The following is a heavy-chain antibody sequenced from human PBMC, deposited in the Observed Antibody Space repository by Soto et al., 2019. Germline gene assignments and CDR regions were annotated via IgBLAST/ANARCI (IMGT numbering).Heavy chain of an antibody. CDR2: IYYSGST. D-gene: IGHD6-13*01. CDR1: GGSVSSGSYY. CDR3: AGGMAAAAFDI. V-gene: IGHV4-61*01. J-gene: IGHJ3*02. Sequence: SETLSLTCTVSGGSVSSGSYYWSWIRQPPGKGLEWIGYIYYSGSTNYNPSLKSQVTISVDTSKNQFSLKLSSVTAADTAVYYCAGGMAAAAFDIWGQGTMVTVSS.